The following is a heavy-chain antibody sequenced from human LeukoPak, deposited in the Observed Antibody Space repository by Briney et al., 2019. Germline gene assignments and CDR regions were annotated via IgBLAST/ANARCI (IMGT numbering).Heavy chain of an antibody. CDR2: INPSGGST. Sequence: GASVKVSCKASGYTFTSYYMHWVRQAPGQGLEWMGIINPSGGSTSYAQKFQGRVSMTTDTSTSTAYMELRSLRSDDTAVYYCAREEDHLVLAYWGQGTLVTVSS. V-gene: IGHV1-46*01. CDR1: GYTFTSYY. J-gene: IGHJ4*02. CDR3: AREEDHLVLAY. D-gene: IGHD6-6*01.